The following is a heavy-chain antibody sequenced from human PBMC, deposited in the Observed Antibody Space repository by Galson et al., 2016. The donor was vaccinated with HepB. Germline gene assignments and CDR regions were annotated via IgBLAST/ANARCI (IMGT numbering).Heavy chain of an antibody. Sequence: SGGTFSNYAISWVRQAPGEGLDWMGETIPLLRTTHYAQKFQGRVTITADESTSTVYMELSSLGFEDTAVYYCARDSQSGNYYYYGMDVWGQGTTVTVSS. V-gene: IGHV1-69*01. CDR3: ARDSQSGNYYYYGMDV. CDR2: TIPLLRTT. J-gene: IGHJ6*02. CDR1: GGTFSNYA. D-gene: IGHD1-26*01.